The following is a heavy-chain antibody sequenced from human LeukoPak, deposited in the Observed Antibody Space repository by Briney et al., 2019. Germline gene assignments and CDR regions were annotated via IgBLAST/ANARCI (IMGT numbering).Heavy chain of an antibody. Sequence: GESLKISCKGSGYSFTNYWIGWVRQMPGKGLEWMGIIFPGDSDTRYSPSFQGQVTISADKSISTAYLQWSSLKASDTAMYYCARSQGEYGYNTHVFDYWGQGTLVTVSS. V-gene: IGHV5-51*01. J-gene: IGHJ4*02. CDR3: ARSQGEYGYNTHVFDY. CDR2: IFPGDSDT. D-gene: IGHD5-24*01. CDR1: GYSFTNYW.